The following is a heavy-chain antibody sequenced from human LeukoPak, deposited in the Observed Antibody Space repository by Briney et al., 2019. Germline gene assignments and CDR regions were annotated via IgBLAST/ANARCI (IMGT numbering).Heavy chain of an antibody. V-gene: IGHV4-38-2*02. D-gene: IGHD2-15*01. CDR3: ARVVGATSIDY. J-gene: IGHJ4*02. CDR1: GSSISSDYY. Sequence: PSETLSLTCSVSGSSISSDYYWGWVRQPPGKGLEGIGSIKHRGRSYYNPSLKSRVTISVDTSKNQFSLQLSSVTAADTAVYYCARVVGATSIDYWGQGILVTVSS. CDR2: IKHRGRS.